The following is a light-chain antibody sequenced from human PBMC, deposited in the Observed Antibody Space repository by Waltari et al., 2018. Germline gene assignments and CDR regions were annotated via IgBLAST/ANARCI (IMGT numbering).Light chain of an antibody. CDR3: KQSLQTLWT. J-gene: IGKJ1*01. CDR1: QSLLHRNGNNY. V-gene: IGKV2-28*01. CDR2: LGS. Sequence: IVVIQSPLSPPVTLGEPASIPFTSSQSLLHRNGNNYWYWYLQKPGQSPQILIYLGSNRASGVPDRFRGSGSGTDFTLRISRVEAEDVGVYYCKQSLQTLWTFGPGTKVEIK.